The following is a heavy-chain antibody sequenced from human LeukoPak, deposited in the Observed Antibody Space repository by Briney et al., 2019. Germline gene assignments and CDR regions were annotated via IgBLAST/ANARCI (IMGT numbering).Heavy chain of an antibody. Sequence: ASVKVSCKASGYTFTSYGISWVRQAPGQGLEWMGWISAYNGNTNYAQKLQGRVTMTTDTSTSTAYMELRSLRSEDMAVYYCARGLVGSSSPLPGYWGQGTLVTVSS. J-gene: IGHJ4*02. CDR1: GYTFTSYG. CDR2: ISAYNGNT. V-gene: IGHV1-18*03. CDR3: ARGLVGSSSPLPGY. D-gene: IGHD6-6*01.